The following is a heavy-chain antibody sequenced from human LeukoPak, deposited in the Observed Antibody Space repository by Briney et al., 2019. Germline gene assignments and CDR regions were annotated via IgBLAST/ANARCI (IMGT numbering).Heavy chain of an antibody. CDR1: GFTFSSYG. Sequence: PGRSLRLSCAASGFTFSSYGMHWVRQAPGKGLEWVSYISTSGSTKYYADSVKGRFTISRDNAKNSLYLQMNSLRVEDSAVYYCAGECEGIDFWSGYCNWGQGTLVTVSS. D-gene: IGHD3-3*01. V-gene: IGHV3-48*04. CDR3: AGECEGIDFWSGYCN. CDR2: ISTSGSTK. J-gene: IGHJ4*02.